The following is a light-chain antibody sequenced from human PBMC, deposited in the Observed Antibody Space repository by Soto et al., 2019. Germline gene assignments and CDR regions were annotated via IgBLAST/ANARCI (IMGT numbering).Light chain of an antibody. Sequence: EIVLTQSPATLSLSPGERATLSCRASQSVSSYLAWYQQKPGQAPRLLIYDASNRATGIPARFSGSGSGTDLTLTISSLEPEDFAVYYCQQRSNWRGWTFGQGTKVEIK. CDR3: QQRSNWRGWT. V-gene: IGKV3-11*01. J-gene: IGKJ1*01. CDR1: QSVSSY. CDR2: DAS.